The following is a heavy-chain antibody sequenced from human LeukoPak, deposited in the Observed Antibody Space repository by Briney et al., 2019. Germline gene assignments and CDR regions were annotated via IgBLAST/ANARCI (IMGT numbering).Heavy chain of an antibody. CDR1: GYTFTGYY. D-gene: IGHD1-14*01. CDR3: ARVFTGYYYYMDV. J-gene: IGHJ6*03. CDR2: ISAYNGNT. V-gene: IGHV1-18*04. Sequence: ASVKVSCKASGYTFTGYYMHWVRQAPGQGLEWMGWISAYNGNTNYAQKLQGRVTMTTDTSTSTAYMELRSLRSDDTAVYYCARVFTGYYYYMDVWGKGTTVTVSS.